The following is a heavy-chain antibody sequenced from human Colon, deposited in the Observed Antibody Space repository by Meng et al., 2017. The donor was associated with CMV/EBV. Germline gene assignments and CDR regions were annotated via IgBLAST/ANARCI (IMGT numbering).Heavy chain of an antibody. D-gene: IGHD3-22*01. CDR1: EYTFTGYH. CDR3: SRDWYPGDRRGSFDY. J-gene: IGHJ4*02. CDR2: INPNSGGT. V-gene: IGHV1-2*02. Sequence: QVQLVHSVAEGKKPGASVKVACKASEYTFTGYHMHVVRPAPGQGLEWMGWINPNSGGTNYAQKFQGRVTMTRDTSITTAYMELSRLRSDDTAVYYCSRDWYPGDRRGSFDYWGQGTLVTVFS.